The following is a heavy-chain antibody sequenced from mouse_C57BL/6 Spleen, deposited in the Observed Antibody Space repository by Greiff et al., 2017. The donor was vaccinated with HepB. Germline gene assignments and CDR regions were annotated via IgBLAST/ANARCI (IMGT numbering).Heavy chain of an antibody. V-gene: IGHV5-9*01. CDR1: GFTFSSYT. CDR3: ARLPHYYGSSYGAMDY. D-gene: IGHD1-1*01. Sequence: EVQGVESGGGLVKPGGSLKLSCAASGFTFSSYTMSWVRQTPEKRLEWVATISGGGGNTYYPDSVKGRFTISRDNAKNTQYLQMSSLRSEDTALYYCARLPHYYGSSYGAMDYWGQGTSVTVSS. CDR2: ISGGGGNT. J-gene: IGHJ4*01.